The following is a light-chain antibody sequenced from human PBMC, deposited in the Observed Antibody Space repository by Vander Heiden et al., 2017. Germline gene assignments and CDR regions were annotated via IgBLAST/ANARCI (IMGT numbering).Light chain of an antibody. Sequence: IVTTHSHLALPVTPGEPASITSRSSQSVLHSNGYNYLDWYLQKPGQSPQLLIYVGSNRATGVPDRFSGSGSGTDFTLKISRVEAEDVGVYYCKQYRRTLITFGPGTRLEIK. V-gene: IGKV2-28*01. J-gene: IGKJ5*01. CDR2: VGS. CDR1: QSVLHSNGYNY. CDR3: KQYRRTLIT.